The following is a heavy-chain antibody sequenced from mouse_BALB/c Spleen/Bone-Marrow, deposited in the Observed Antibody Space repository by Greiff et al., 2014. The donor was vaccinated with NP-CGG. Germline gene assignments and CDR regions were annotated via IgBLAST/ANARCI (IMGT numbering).Heavy chain of an antibody. V-gene: IGHV1-37*01. J-gene: IGHJ2*01. D-gene: IGHD2-4*01. CDR1: GYSFTDYF. CDR3: GRGDDYDGDFDR. CDR2: INPYNGDT. Sequence: EVKLQESGPELVKPGASVKISCKASGYSFTDYFMNWVKQSHGKSLEWIGRINPYNGDTFYNQKFKGKATLTVDKSSSTAHMELLSLTSEDSAVYYCGRGDDYDGDFDRWGQGTTLTVSS.